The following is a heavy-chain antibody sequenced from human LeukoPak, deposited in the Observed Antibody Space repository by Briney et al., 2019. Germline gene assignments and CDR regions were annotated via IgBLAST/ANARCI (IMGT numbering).Heavy chain of an antibody. CDR3: ARDRGPPDSSGPLDAFDI. Sequence: SETLSLTCTVSGGSISSSSYYWGWIRQPPGKGLEWIGSIYYSGSTYYNPSLKSRVTISVDTSKNQFSLKLSSVTAADTAVYYCARDRGPPDSSGPLDAFDIWGQGTMVTVSS. J-gene: IGHJ3*02. CDR2: IYYSGST. CDR1: GGSISSSSYY. V-gene: IGHV4-39*07. D-gene: IGHD3-22*01.